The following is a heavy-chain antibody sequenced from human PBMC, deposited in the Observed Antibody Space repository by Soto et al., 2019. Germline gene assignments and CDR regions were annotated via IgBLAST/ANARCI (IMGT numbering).Heavy chain of an antibody. Sequence: EVQLLESGGGLVQPGGSLRLSCAASGFTFSSYAMSWVRQAPGKGPEWVSAISGSGGSTYYADSVKGRFTISRDNSKNTLYLQMNSLRAEDTAVYYCAEGGQQELVRSYFDYWGQGTLVSVSS. CDR1: GFTFSSYA. V-gene: IGHV3-23*01. D-gene: IGHD6-13*01. CDR3: AEGGQQELVRSYFDY. J-gene: IGHJ4*02. CDR2: ISGSGGST.